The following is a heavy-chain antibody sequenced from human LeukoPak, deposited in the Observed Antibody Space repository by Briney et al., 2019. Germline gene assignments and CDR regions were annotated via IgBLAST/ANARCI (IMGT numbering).Heavy chain of an antibody. V-gene: IGHV3-74*01. CDR3: IREVQVRASASLGL. CDR1: GFTISGFW. J-gene: IGHJ4*01. Sequence: PGGSPRLSCAASGFTISGFWMHWVRQVPGEGLVWAARMNSAGTTINYADSVKGRFTISRDNVRNTLHLQMNNLSLEDTAVYFCIREVQVRASASLGLWGRGTLVTVS. D-gene: IGHD1-1*01. CDR2: MNSAGTTI.